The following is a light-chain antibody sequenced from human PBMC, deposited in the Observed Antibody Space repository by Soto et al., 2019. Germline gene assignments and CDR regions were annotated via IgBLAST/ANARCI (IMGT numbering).Light chain of an antibody. CDR2: VAS. CDR3: QQFGGSPRLS. V-gene: IGKV3-20*01. J-gene: IGKJ4*01. Sequence: EVVLTQSPGTLSLSPGERATLSCRASQNVRNNYLSWYQHKPGQAPRLLIYVASSRATGVPDRCSGSGSGTDFTLTITRLEPEDSAVYYCQQFGGSPRLSFGGGTKVEI. CDR1: QNVRNNY.